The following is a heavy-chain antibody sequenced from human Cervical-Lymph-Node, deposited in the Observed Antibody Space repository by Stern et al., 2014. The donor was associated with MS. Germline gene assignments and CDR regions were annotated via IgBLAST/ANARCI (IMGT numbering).Heavy chain of an antibody. CDR1: GGTFSNYG. D-gene: IGHD1-1*01. Sequence: QVQLVQSGAEVKNPGSSVKVACMASGGTFSNYGVSWVRQAPGQGLDWMGGTIPIFGTTHYAQKLQGRVAITAGNSMSTVYMELTGLTTANTAVYYCARDNDDNGMDVWGQGTTVTVS. J-gene: IGHJ6*02. CDR2: TIPIFGTT. CDR3: ARDNDDNGMDV. V-gene: IGHV1-69*06.